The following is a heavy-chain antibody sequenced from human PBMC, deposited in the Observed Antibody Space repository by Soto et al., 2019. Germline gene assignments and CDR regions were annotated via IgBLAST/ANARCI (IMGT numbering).Heavy chain of an antibody. D-gene: IGHD2-2*02. CDR1: GFTFDDYA. Sequence: PGGSLRLSCAASGFTFDDYAMHWVRQAPGKGLEWVSGISWNSGSIGYADSVKGRFTISRDNAKNSLYLQMNSLRAEDTALYYCAKSVAFQLLYEYIDYWGQGTLVTVSS. J-gene: IGHJ4*02. CDR3: AKSVAFQLLYEYIDY. V-gene: IGHV3-9*01. CDR2: ISWNSGSI.